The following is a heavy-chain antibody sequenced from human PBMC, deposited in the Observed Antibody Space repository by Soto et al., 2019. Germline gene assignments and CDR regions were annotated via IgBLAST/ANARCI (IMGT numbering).Heavy chain of an antibody. CDR3: ARRYCSRADCYSDS. CDR2: IDPGDSSA. Sequence: PGASLKISCHGSGYTFFSFWIVWVRQVPGKGLEWVGRIDPGDSSATYSPTFQGHVTISADRSTRSAYLQWRSLRASDTAIYFCARRYCSRADCYSDSWGQGSLVTVSS. D-gene: IGHD2-2*01. J-gene: IGHJ4*02. CDR1: GYTFFSFW. V-gene: IGHV5-10-1*01.